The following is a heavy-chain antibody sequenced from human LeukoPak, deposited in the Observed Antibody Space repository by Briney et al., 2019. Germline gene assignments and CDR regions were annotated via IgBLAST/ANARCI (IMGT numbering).Heavy chain of an antibody. CDR1: GFTFSSYD. V-gene: IGHV3-13*01. D-gene: IGHD6-13*01. Sequence: GGSLRLSCAASGFTFSSYDMHWVRQATGKGLEWVSAIGTAGDTYYPGSVKGRFTISRDNAKNSLYLQMNSLRAEDTAVYYCAKDGYSSSWLDYWGQGTLVTVSS. J-gene: IGHJ4*02. CDR2: IGTAGDT. CDR3: AKDGYSSSWLDY.